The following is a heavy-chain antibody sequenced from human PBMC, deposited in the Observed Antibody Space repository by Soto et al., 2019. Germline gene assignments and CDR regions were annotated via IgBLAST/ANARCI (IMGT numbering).Heavy chain of an antibody. J-gene: IGHJ5*02. V-gene: IGHV4-39*01. Sequence: KASETLSLTCTVSGGSFGSSAYYWGWIRRAPGKGLEWIGSINSSGSTFSNPSLKSRVTLSVDTSKNQFSLKLTSVTAADTALYYCSRRAPEGFDPWGQGTLVTVSS. CDR2: INSSGST. CDR1: GGSFGSSAYY. CDR3: SRRAPEGFDP.